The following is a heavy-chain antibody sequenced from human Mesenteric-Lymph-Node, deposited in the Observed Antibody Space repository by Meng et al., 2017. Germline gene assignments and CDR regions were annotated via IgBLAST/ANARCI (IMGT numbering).Heavy chain of an antibody. J-gene: IGHJ4*03. V-gene: IGHV1-2*02. CDR3: TRGTPIITSPGQLPFEK. D-gene: IGHD3-10*01. CDR1: GYTFTGYH. CDR2: LNPNSGGT. Sequence: ASVKVSCKASGYTFTGYHLHWVRRAPGQGLEYMGWLNPNSGGTYFAENFQGRVTVTRDTSVSTAYMEFTDLRSDDTAVYYCTRGTPIITSPGQLPFEKWGQGTQVTVSS.